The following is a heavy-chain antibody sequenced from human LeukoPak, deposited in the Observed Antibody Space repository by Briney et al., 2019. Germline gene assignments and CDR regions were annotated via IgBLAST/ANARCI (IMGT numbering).Heavy chain of an antibody. D-gene: IGHD3-22*01. Sequence: ASVKVSCKASGYTFTSYGISWVRQAPGQGLEWMGWISAYNGNTNYAQKLQGRVTMTTDTSTSTAYMELRSLRSDDTAVYYCARDVLADYYDSSGYQLGYWGQGTLVTVSS. CDR1: GYTFTSYG. CDR2: ISAYNGNT. CDR3: ARDVLADYYDSSGYQLGY. V-gene: IGHV1-18*01. J-gene: IGHJ4*02.